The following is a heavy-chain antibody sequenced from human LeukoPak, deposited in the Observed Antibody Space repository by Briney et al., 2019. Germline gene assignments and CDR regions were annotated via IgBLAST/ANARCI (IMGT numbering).Heavy chain of an antibody. D-gene: IGHD2-15*01. CDR1: GFTFSSYA. V-gene: IGHV3-30-3*01. CDR3: VRLATGYCSGGSCNY. Sequence: GGSLRLSCAASGFTFSSYAMHWVRQAPGKGLEWVAVISYDGSNKYYADSVKGRFTISRDNSKNTLYLQMNSLRAEDTAVYYCVRLATGYCSGGSCNYWGRGTLVTVSS. CDR2: ISYDGSNK. J-gene: IGHJ4*02.